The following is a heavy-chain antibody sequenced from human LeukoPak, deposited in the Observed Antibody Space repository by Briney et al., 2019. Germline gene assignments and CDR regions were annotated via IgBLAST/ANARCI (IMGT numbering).Heavy chain of an antibody. J-gene: IGHJ4*02. CDR3: ARDDYGDYFFPY. CDR1: GFTFSTYW. Sequence: PGGSLRLSCAASGFTFSTYWMHWVRQAPGKGLVCVSRINSDESNTNYADSVKGRFTISRDNAKNTLYLQINSLRAEDTAVYYCARDDYGDYFFPYWGQGTLVTVSS. V-gene: IGHV3-74*01. CDR2: INSDESNT. D-gene: IGHD4-17*01.